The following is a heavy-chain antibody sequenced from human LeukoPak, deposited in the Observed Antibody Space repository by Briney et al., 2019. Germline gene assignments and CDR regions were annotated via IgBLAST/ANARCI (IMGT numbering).Heavy chain of an antibody. J-gene: IGHJ4*02. V-gene: IGHV3-30*04. Sequence: GGSLRLSCAASGFTFSSYAMHWVRQAPGKGLEWVAVISYDGSNKYYADSVKGRFTISRDNSEKTLYLQMNSLRAEDTAVYYCAKGGGYSLHYFNYWGQGTLVTVS. D-gene: IGHD3-22*01. CDR3: AKGGGYSLHYFNY. CDR1: GFTFSSYA. CDR2: ISYDGSNK.